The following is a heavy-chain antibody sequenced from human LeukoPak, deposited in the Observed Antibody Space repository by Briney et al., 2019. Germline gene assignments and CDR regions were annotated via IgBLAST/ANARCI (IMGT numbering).Heavy chain of an antibody. V-gene: IGHV4-39*01. CDR1: GGSISSSGYY. CDR2: IYYGGST. Sequence: PSETLSFTCTVSGGSISSSGYYWGWIRQPPGKGLEWIGSIYYGGSTYYNPSLKSRVTISVDTSKNQFSLKLRSVTAADTAMYYCARKYCSGGDCYSNYWGQGTLVTVSS. CDR3: ARKYCSGGDCYSNY. D-gene: IGHD2-15*01. J-gene: IGHJ4*02.